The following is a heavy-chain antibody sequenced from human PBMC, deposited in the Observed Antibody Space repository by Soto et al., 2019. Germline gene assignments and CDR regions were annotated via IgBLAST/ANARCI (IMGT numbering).Heavy chain of an antibody. CDR2: IYYSGST. V-gene: IGHV4-39*01. J-gene: IGHJ4*02. CDR1: GGSISISSYY. CDR3: ASLPDWGSGSN. D-gene: IGHD3-10*01. Sequence: QLQLQESGPGLVKPSETLSLTCTVSGGSISISSYYWGWIRQPPGKGLAWIGSIYYSGSTYYNPALKSRVTISVDTSKNQFSLRLSSVTAADTAIYYCASLPDWGSGSNWGQGTLVTVSS.